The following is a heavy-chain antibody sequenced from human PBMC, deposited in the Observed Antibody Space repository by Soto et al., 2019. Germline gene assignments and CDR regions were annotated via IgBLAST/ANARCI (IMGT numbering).Heavy chain of an antibody. D-gene: IGHD1-7*01. Sequence: SETLSLTCTVSGGSISSYYWSWIRQPPGKGLEWIGYIYYSGSTNYNPSLKSRVTISVDTSKNQFSLKLSSVTAADTAVYYCARVIGLELVRWFDPWGQGTLVTVSS. V-gene: IGHV4-59*01. J-gene: IGHJ5*02. CDR1: GGSISSYY. CDR2: IYYSGST. CDR3: ARVIGLELVRWFDP.